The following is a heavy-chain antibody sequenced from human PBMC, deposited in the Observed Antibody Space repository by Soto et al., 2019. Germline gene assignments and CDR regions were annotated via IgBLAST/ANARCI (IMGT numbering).Heavy chain of an antibody. D-gene: IGHD6-13*01. V-gene: IGHV3-23*01. Sequence: EVQLLESGGGLVQPGGSLRLACVASEFTFRNYAMSWVRQAPGKGLEWVSSIVGNGKTTYYADSVKGRFTISRDNSENTVFLQMNSLRADDTALYYCAKGLVWSSTWVVDYWGQGTLVTVSS. CDR3: AKGLVWSSTWVVDY. CDR2: IVGNGKTT. CDR1: EFTFRNYA. J-gene: IGHJ4*02.